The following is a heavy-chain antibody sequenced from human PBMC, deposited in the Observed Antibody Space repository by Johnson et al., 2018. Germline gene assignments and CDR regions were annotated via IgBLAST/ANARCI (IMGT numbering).Heavy chain of an antibody. CDR2: IWYVGSKE. Sequence: QVQLVESGGGVVQPGRSLRLSCAASGFTFSSYGMHWVRQAPGKGLEWVAVIWYVGSKEYYGDSVKGRFTISRDNSKNTVYLQMNSLRVEDTAVYYCARDPWQNSRMDVWGQGTTVTVSS. D-gene: IGHD2/OR15-2a*01. CDR1: GFTFSSYG. CDR3: ARDPWQNSRMDV. J-gene: IGHJ6*02. V-gene: IGHV3-33*01.